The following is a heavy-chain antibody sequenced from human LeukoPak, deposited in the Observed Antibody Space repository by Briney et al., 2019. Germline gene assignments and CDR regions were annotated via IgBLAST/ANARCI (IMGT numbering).Heavy chain of an antibody. D-gene: IGHD3-9*01. CDR2: MNPNSGNT. V-gene: IGHV1-8*01. CDR1: GYTFTSYD. Sequence: RASVKVSCKASGYTFTSYDINWVRQATGQGLEWMGWMNPNSGNTGYAQKFQGRVTMTRNTSISTAYMELSSLRSEDTAVYYCARVPLTIFRNPEPLYYYYYYMDVWGKGTTVTISS. J-gene: IGHJ6*03. CDR3: ARVPLTIFRNPEPLYYYYYYMDV.